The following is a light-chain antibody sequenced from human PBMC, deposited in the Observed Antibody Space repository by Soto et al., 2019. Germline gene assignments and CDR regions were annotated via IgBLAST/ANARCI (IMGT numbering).Light chain of an antibody. Sequence: LTQPPSASGSPGQSVTISCTGTSSDVGGYKYVSWYQQYPGKAPKLMIYAVNKRPSGVPDRFSGSKSGNTASLTVSGLQAEDEADYYCSSYAGSNNYVFGTGTKVTV. V-gene: IGLV2-8*01. CDR2: AVN. J-gene: IGLJ1*01. CDR3: SSYAGSNNYV. CDR1: SSDVGGYKY.